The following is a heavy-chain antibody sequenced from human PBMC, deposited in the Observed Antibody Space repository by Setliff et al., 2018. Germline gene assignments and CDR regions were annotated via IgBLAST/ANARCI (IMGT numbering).Heavy chain of an antibody. D-gene: IGHD6-19*01. CDR1: GDSFSNYA. J-gene: IGHJ4*02. V-gene: IGHV1-69*05. CDR3: ARGSVEYSRGWYYFDY. Sequence: GASVKVSCKASGDSFSNYAISWVRQAPGQGLEWMGGLIPMFGTPGYAQKFQDRVTITTDESTSTAYMELNSLTSEDTAVYYCARGSVEYSRGWYYFDYWAQGTLVTVSS. CDR2: LIPMFGTP.